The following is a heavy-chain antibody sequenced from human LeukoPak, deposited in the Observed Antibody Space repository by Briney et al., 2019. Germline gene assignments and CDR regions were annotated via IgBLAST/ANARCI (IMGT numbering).Heavy chain of an antibody. V-gene: IGHV4-39*07. Sequence: SETLSLTCTVSGGSISSSSYYWGWIRQPPGKGLEWIGSIYYSGSTYYNPSLKSRVTISVDTSKNQFSPKLSSVTAADTAVYYCARDRGAAAGRDDAFDIWGQGTMVTVSS. J-gene: IGHJ3*02. CDR2: IYYSGST. CDR1: GGSISSSSYY. CDR3: ARDRGAAAGRDDAFDI. D-gene: IGHD6-13*01.